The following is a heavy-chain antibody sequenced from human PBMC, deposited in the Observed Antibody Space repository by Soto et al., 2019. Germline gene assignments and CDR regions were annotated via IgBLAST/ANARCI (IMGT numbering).Heavy chain of an antibody. CDR2: INSDGSST. J-gene: IGHJ4*02. V-gene: IGHV3-74*01. CDR3: GRGASGSYRLDY. D-gene: IGHD3-10*01. CDR1: GFTFSSYW. Sequence: EVQLLESGGGLVQPGESLRLSCAASGFTFSSYWMHWVRQAPGKGLVWVSRINSDGSSTNYADSVKGQFTISRDNAKNTLYLQMNSLRAEDTAVYYCGRGASGSYRLDYWGQGTLVTVSS.